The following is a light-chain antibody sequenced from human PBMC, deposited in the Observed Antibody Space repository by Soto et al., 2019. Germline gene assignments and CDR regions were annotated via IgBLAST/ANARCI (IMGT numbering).Light chain of an antibody. CDR1: SSDIGGYNY. CDR2: AVS. Sequence: QSALTQPPPASGSPGQSVTISCTGTSSDIGGYNYVSWYHQLPGKAPKLLIFAVSERPSGVPDRFSGSKSGNTAFLIVSGLQADDEGVYYCSSYVGTSSLVFGTGTKLTVL. J-gene: IGLJ1*01. CDR3: SSYVGTSSLV. V-gene: IGLV2-8*01.